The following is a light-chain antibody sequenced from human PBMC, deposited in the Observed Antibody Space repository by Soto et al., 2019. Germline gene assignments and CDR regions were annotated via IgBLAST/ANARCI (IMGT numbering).Light chain of an antibody. Sequence: QSALTQPRSVSGSPGQSVTISCTGTSSDVASYNYISWYQQHPGEAPKLMIHEVSERPSGVPDRFSGSKSGNTASLTISGLQAEDEADYACCSYAGSYTFARNVFGTGTKLTVL. CDR3: CSYAGSYTFARNV. J-gene: IGLJ1*01. CDR2: EVS. V-gene: IGLV2-11*01. CDR1: SSDVASYNY.